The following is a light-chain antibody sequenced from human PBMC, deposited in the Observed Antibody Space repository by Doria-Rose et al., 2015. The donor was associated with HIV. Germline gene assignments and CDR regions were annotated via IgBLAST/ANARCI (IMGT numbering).Light chain of an antibody. J-gene: IGKJ1*01. CDR2: DAS. Sequence: TQSPGTPSLSPGERATLSCRASQRVKSSYLAWYQQKPGQAPRLLIYDASTRATGIPDRFSGSGSGTDFTLTISRLEPEDFALYYCHQYGTSWTFGQGTKVEI. V-gene: IGKV3-20*01. CDR1: QRVKSSY. CDR3: HQYGTSWT.